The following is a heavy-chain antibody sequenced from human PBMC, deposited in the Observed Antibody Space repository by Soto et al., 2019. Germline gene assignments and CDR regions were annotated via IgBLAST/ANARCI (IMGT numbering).Heavy chain of an antibody. Sequence: LSLTCTVSGGSITSSNYYCSWIRQSPGEGLEWIGHIYSSGSAYYNPSLMSRVSMSIDTSKNQFSLSLNSVAVADTAVYFCARELRGYSYGPGEVFWGRGTLITVSS. CDR3: ARELRGYSYGPGEVF. CDR1: GGSITSSNYY. CDR2: IYSSGSA. J-gene: IGHJ4*02. V-gene: IGHV4-30-4*01. D-gene: IGHD5-18*01.